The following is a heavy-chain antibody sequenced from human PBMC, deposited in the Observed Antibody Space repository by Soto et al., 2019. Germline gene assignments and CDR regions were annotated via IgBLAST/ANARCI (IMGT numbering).Heavy chain of an antibody. V-gene: IGHV3-7*01. CDR2: IKQYLSEK. CDR3: ARARTGTEGYYFDY. CDR1: GFTFSSYW. Sequence: GGSLRLSCAASGFTFSSYWMIWVRQAPVNGLEFVANIKQYLSEKYYVDSVKGRFTISRYNAKNSLYLQMNSLRAEDTAVYYCARARTGTEGYYFDYWGQGTMVTVSS. J-gene: IGHJ4*02. D-gene: IGHD1-1*01.